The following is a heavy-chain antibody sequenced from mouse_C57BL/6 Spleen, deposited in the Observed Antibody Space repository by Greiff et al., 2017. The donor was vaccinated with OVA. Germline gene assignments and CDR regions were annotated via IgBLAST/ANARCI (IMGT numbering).Heavy chain of an antibody. CDR2: ITHSGET. Sequence: VHLVESGPGLVKPSQSLFLTCSITGFPITSGYYWIWIRQSPGKPLEWMGYITHSGETFYNPSLQSPISITRETSKNQFFLQLNSVTTEDTAMYYCAGDNDGYWYFDVWGTGTTVTVSS. CDR1: GFPITSGYY. D-gene: IGHD2-3*01. J-gene: IGHJ1*03. CDR3: AGDNDGYWYFDV. V-gene: IGHV12-3*01.